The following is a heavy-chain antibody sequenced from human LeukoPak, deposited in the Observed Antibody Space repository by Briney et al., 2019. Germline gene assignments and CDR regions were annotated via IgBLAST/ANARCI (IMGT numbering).Heavy chain of an antibody. CDR1: GFTFTSYS. CDR2: SGGGGST. J-gene: IGHJ4*02. D-gene: IGHD1-26*01. Sequence: PGGSLRLPCAASGFTFTSYSMNWVRQAPGKGLEWVSTSGGGGSTYYADSVKGRFTISRDNSKNTLYPQVNSLRAEDTAVYYCAKGGKWDVTPFDYWGQGTLVTVSS. CDR3: AKGGKWDVTPFDY. V-gene: IGHV3-23*01.